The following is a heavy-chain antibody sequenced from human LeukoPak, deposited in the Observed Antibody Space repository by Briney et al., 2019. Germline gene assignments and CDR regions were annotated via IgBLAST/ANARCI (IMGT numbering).Heavy chain of an antibody. CDR2: IYYSGST. CDR3: ARSQPDVVTLPFAFDI. J-gene: IGHJ3*02. D-gene: IGHD3-22*01. V-gene: IGHV4-39*01. Sequence: SETLSLTCTVSGGSISSSSYYWGWIRQPPGKGLEWIGSIYYSGSTYYNPSLKSRVTISVDTSKNQFSLKLSSVTAADTAVYYCARSQPDVVTLPFAFDIWGQGTMVTVSS. CDR1: GGSISSSSYY.